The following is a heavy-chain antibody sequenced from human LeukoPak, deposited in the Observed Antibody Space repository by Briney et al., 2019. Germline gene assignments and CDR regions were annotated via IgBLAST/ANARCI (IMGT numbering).Heavy chain of an antibody. V-gene: IGHV3-23*01. CDR2: ISGSGGGT. D-gene: IGHD3-10*01. CDR3: ARDVHLVRGAHISGPHNWFDP. J-gene: IGHJ5*02. Sequence: GGSLRLSCAASGFTFNTYVMSWVRQAPGKGLEWVSAISGSGGGTYYVDSVKGRFTISRDNAKNSVYLQMNSLRVEDTAVYYCARDVHLVRGAHISGPHNWFDPWGQGTLVTVSS. CDR1: GFTFNTYV.